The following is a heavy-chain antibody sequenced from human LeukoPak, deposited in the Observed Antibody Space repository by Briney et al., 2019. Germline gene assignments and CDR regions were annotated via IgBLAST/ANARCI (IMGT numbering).Heavy chain of an antibody. Sequence: NASETLSLTCAVYGGSFSGYYWSWIRQPPGKGLEWIGEINHSGSTNYNPSLKSRVTISLDTSKNQFSLKLSSVTAADTAVYYCARDQEDSGTDYWGQGTLVTVSS. V-gene: IGHV4-34*01. J-gene: IGHJ4*02. CDR3: ARDQEDSGTDY. CDR1: GGSFSGYY. CDR2: INHSGST. D-gene: IGHD3-10*01.